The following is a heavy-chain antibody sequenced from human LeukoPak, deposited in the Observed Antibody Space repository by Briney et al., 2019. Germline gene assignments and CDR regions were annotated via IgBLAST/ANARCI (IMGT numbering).Heavy chain of an antibody. CDR3: ARDAKYYYGSRTFFFFEY. D-gene: IGHD3-10*01. CDR2: IDTSGTT. Sequence: PSETLSLTCTVSGGSFTSYYWSWIRQPAGKGLEWIGHIDTSGTTNYNPSLKSRVTMSTDTSKNQFTLKLSSVTAADTAIYYCARDAKYYYGSRTFFFFEYWGQGTLLTVSS. V-gene: IGHV4-4*07. J-gene: IGHJ4*02. CDR1: GGSFTSYY.